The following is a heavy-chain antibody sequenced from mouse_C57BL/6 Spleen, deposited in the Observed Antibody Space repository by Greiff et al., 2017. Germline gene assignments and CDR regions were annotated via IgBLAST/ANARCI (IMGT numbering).Heavy chain of an antibody. V-gene: IGHV2-6-1*01. J-gene: IGHJ4*01. D-gene: IGHD4-1*01. CDR1: GFSLTSYG. CDR2: IWSDGST. Sequence: VKLMESGPGLVAPSQSLSITCTVSGFSLTSYGVHWVRQPPGKGLEWLVVIWSDGSTTYNSALKSRLSISKDNSKSQVFLKMNSLQTDDTAMYYCARHFITGGGAMDYWGQGTSVTVSS. CDR3: ARHFITGGGAMDY.